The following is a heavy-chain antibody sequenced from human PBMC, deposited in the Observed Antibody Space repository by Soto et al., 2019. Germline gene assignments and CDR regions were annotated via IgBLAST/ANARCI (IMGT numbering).Heavy chain of an antibody. V-gene: IGHV3-21*01. CDR2: ISSSSSYI. Sequence: EVQLVESGGGLVKPGGSLRLSCAASGFTFSSYSMNWVRQAPGKGLEWVSSISSSSSYIYYADSVKGRFTISRDNAKNSRYLEMNCLRAEDTAVYYCARDGGGDSSGYGNDAFDIWGQGTMVTVSS. CDR3: ARDGGGDSSGYGNDAFDI. J-gene: IGHJ3*02. D-gene: IGHD3-22*01. CDR1: GFTFSSYS.